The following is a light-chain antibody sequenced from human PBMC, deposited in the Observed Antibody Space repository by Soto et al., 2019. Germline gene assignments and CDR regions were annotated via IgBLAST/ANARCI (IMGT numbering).Light chain of an antibody. V-gene: IGKV3-20*01. CDR2: GAS. J-gene: IGKJ3*01. Sequence: EIVLTQSPGTLSLSPGERATLFCRASQSIATSQLAWYQQKPGQAPRLLIGASTRATGIPDRFSDSGSGTDFTLTISRLEPEDFAVYYCQQYGRSPIFTFGPGTKVDIK. CDR1: QSIATSQ. CDR3: QQYGRSPIFT.